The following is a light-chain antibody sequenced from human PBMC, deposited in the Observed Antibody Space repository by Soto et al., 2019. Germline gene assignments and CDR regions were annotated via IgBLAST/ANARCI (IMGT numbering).Light chain of an antibody. CDR3: QQYGSSPPIT. CDR1: QSVSSSY. CDR2: GAS. J-gene: IGKJ1*01. V-gene: IGKV3-20*01. Sequence: EIVLTQSPGTRSLSPGERATLSCRAIQSVSSSYLAWYQQKPGQAPRLLIYGASSRATGIPDRFSGSGSGTDFTLTISRLEPEDFAVYYCQQYGSSPPITFGQGTKVDIK.